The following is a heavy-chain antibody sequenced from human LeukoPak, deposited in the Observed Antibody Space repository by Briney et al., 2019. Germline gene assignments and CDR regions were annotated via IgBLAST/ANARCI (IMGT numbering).Heavy chain of an antibody. Sequence: ASVKVSCKASGYTFTSYYMHWVRQAPGQGLEWMGIINPSGGSTSYAQKFQGRVTMTRDTFTSTVYMELSSLRSEDTAVYYCAGEARQKRYGIDYWGQGTLVTVSS. D-gene: IGHD1-20*01. CDR3: AGEARQKRYGIDY. CDR2: INPSGGST. V-gene: IGHV1-46*01. J-gene: IGHJ4*02. CDR1: GYTFTSYY.